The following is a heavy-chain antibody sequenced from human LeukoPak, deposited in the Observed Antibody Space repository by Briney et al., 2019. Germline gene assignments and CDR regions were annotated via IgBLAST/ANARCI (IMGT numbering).Heavy chain of an antibody. CDR1: GFTFISYW. CDR2: IKQDGSEK. Sequence: PGGSLRLSCAASGFTFISYWMSWVRQAPGKGLEWVANIKQDGSEKYYVDSVKGRFTISRDNAKNSLYLQMNSLRAEDTAVYYCTRQYSGSYYDYWGQGTLVTVSS. CDR3: TRQYSGSYYDY. J-gene: IGHJ4*02. V-gene: IGHV3-7*01. D-gene: IGHD1-26*01.